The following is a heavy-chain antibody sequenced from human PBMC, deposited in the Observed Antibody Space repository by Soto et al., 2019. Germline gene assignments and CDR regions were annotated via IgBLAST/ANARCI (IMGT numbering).Heavy chain of an antibody. J-gene: IGHJ6*02. CDR2: INAGNGNT. D-gene: IGHD3-3*01. CDR1: GYTFTSYA. CDR3: ARARITIFGVADGMDV. Sequence: ASVKVSCKASGYTFTSYAMHWVRQAPGQRLEWMGWINAGNGNTKYSQKFQGRVTITRDTSASTAYMELSSLRSEDTAVYCCARARITIFGVADGMDVWGQGTTVTVSS. V-gene: IGHV1-3*01.